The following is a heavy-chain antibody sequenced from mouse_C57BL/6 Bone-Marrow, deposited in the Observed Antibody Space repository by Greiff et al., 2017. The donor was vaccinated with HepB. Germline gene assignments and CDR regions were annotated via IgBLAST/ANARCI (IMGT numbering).Heavy chain of an antibody. CDR1: GYTFTSYW. CDR2: IDPSDSYT. CDR3: ASLYDYDSFDC. D-gene: IGHD2-4*01. Sequence: QVQLQQPGAELVKPGASVKLSCKASGYTFTSYWMQWVKQRPGQGLEWIGEIDPSDSYTNYNQKFKGKATLTVDTSSSTAYMQLSSLTSEDSAVYYCASLYDYDSFDCWGQGTTLTVSS. V-gene: IGHV1-50*01. J-gene: IGHJ2*01.